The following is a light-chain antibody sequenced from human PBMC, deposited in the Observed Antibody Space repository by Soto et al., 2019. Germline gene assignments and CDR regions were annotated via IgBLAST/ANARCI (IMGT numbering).Light chain of an antibody. J-gene: IGKJ1*01. CDR1: QSVSSN. V-gene: IGKV3-15*01. CDR2: GAS. CDR3: QQYNNWPRT. Sequence: EIVMTQSPATLSVSPGERATLSCRASQSVSSNLAWYQQKPGQAPRRLIYGASTRATGIPARFSGSWSGTEFTLHISSLQSEDFAVYYCQQYNNWPRTFGQGTKVEVK.